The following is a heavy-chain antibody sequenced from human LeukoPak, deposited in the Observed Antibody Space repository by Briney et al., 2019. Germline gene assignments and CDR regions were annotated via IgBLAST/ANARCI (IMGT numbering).Heavy chain of an antibody. V-gene: IGHV3-66*01. CDR1: GFSFSSYG. D-gene: IGHD5-24*01. J-gene: IGHJ4*02. CDR3: AREMATIFDY. CDR2: SYSGGST. Sequence: GRSLRLSCAASGFSFSSYGMSWVSHAPGKGMEWVSISYSGGSTYYAEYVKGRITISRDNSKNTLYLQMNSLRAEDTAVYYCAREMATIFDYWGQGTLVTVSS.